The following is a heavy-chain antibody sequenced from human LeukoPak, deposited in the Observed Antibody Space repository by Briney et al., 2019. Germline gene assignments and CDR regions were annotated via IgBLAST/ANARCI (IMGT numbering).Heavy chain of an antibody. Sequence: SETPSLTCTVSGGSISSGGYYWSWIRQHPGKGLEWIGYIYYSGSTYYSPSLKSRVTISVDTSKNQFSLKLSSVTAADTAVYYCARLIVVVVAANNWFDPWGQGTLVTVSS. CDR3: ARLIVVVVAANNWFDP. J-gene: IGHJ5*02. D-gene: IGHD2-15*01. V-gene: IGHV4-31*03. CDR1: GGSISSGGYY. CDR2: IYYSGST.